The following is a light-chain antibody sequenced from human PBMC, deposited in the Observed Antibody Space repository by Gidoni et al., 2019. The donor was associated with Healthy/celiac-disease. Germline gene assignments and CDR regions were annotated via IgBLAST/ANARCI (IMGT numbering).Light chain of an antibody. CDR1: QSVSSY. CDR3: QQRSNWPL. J-gene: IGKJ4*01. V-gene: IGKV3-11*01. Sequence: IVLTQSPATLSSSPGERATLSCRASQSVSSYLAWYQQKPGQAPRLLIYDASNRATGIPARFSGSGSGTDFTLTISSLEPEDFAVYYCQQRSNWPLFGGGTKVEIK. CDR2: DAS.